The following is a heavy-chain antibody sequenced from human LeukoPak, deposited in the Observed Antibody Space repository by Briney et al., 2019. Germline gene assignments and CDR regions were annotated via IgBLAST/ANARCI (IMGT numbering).Heavy chain of an antibody. J-gene: IGHJ6*03. CDR1: GFIFNNYA. Sequence: PGGSLRLSCAASGFIFNNYAMSWARQAPGKGLEWVSRISSTGGGIYYADSVKGRFTISRDNSKNTLLLQMNSLRAEDAAVYYCARQPIEYSSSSGNYYYYYMDVWGKGTTVTVSS. V-gene: IGHV3-23*01. D-gene: IGHD6-6*01. CDR3: ARQPIEYSSSSGNYYYYYMDV. CDR2: ISSTGGGI.